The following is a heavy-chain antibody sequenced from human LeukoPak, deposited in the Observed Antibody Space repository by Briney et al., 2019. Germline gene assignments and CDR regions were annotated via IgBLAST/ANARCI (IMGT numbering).Heavy chain of an antibody. J-gene: IGHJ5*02. Sequence: PSETLSLTCTVSGGSISSYYWSWIRQPPGKGLEWIGYIYYSGSTNYNPSLKSRVTISVDTSKNQFSLKLSSVTAADTAVYYCARGPRSHNWFDPWGQGTLVTVSS. CDR1: GGSISSYY. V-gene: IGHV4-59*01. CDR2: IYYSGST. CDR3: ARGPRSHNWFDP.